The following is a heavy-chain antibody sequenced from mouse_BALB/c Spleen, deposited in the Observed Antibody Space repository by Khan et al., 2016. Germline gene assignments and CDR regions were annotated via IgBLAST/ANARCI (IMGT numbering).Heavy chain of an antibody. CDR1: GYTFTSYY. J-gene: IGHJ1*01. CDR2: IYPGNVNT. CDR3: ARGVYDWYFDV. V-gene: IGHV1S56*01. Sequence: QVQLQQPGPELVKPGASVRISCKASGYTFTSYYIHWVKQRPGQGLEWIGWIYPGNVNTKYNEKFKGKATLTADKSSSTAYMQLSSLTSEDSAVYFCARGVYDWYFDVWGAGTTVPVSS. D-gene: IGHD2-12*01.